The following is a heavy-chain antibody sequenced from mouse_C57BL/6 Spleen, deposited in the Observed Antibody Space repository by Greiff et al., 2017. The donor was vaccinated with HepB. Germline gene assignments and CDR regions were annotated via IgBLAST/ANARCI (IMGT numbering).Heavy chain of an antibody. V-gene: IGHV5-12*01. CDR1: GFTFSDYY. CDR3: ARQGLYDYDSAWFAY. Sequence: VQVVESGGGLVQPGGSLKLSCAASGFTFSDYYMYWVRQTPEKRLEWVAYISNGGGSTYYPDTVKGRFTISRDNAKNTLYLQMSRLKSEDTAMYYCARQGLYDYDSAWFAYWGQGTLVTVSA. D-gene: IGHD2-4*01. J-gene: IGHJ3*01. CDR2: ISNGGGST.